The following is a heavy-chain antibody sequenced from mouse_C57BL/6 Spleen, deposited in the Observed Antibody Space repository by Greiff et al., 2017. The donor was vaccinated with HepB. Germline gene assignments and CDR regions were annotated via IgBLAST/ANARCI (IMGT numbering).Heavy chain of an antibody. V-gene: IGHV5-4*01. D-gene: IGHD2-4*01. CDR1: GFTFSSYA. CDR2: ISDGGSYT. J-gene: IGHJ3*01. Sequence: EVQGVESGGGLVKPGGSLKLSCAASGFTFSSYAMSWVRQTPEKRLEWVATISDGGSYTYYPDNVKGRFTISRDNVKNNLYLQMSHLKSEDTAMYYCAREGDYDAWFAYWGQGTLVTVSA. CDR3: AREGDYDAWFAY.